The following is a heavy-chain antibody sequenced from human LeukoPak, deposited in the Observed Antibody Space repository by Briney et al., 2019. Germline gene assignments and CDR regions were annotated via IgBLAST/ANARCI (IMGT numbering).Heavy chain of an antibody. CDR3: ATFPTTKIDY. CDR2: ISSSSSYI. D-gene: IGHD1-26*01. V-gene: IGHV3-21*04. CDR1: GFTFSGYS. Sequence: AGGSLRLSCAASGFTFSGYSMNWVRQAPGKGLEWVSSISSSSSYIYYADSVKGRFTISRDNAQNSLYLQMNSLRVEDTAMYYCATFPTTKIDYWGQGTLVTVSS. J-gene: IGHJ4*02.